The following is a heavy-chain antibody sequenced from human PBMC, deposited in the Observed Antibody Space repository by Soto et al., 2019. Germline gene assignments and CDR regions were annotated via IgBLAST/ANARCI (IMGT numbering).Heavy chain of an antibody. CDR1: GFSFNIAW. V-gene: IGHV3-23*01. CDR2: IIDSGGST. Sequence: PGGSLRLSCAASGFSFNIAWMNWVRQVPGKGLEWVSDIIDSGGSTYYADSVKGRFTISRDNSKSTLYLQMNSLRAEDTALYYCAKGRSYYYYYGVDVWGQGTTVTVSS. CDR3: AKGRSYYYYYGVDV. J-gene: IGHJ6*02.